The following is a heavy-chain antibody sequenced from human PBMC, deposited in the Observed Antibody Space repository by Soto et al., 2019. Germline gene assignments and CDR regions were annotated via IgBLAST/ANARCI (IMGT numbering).Heavy chain of an antibody. D-gene: IGHD6-6*01. V-gene: IGHV1-46*01. CDR1: GYTFTSYY. Sequence: ASVKVSCKASGYTFTSYYMHWVRQAPGQGLEWMGIINPSGGSTSYAQKFQGRVTMTRDTSTSTVYMELSSLRSEDTAVYYCAREAAVAARTYYYYYYGMELWGQGTLVSVSS. CDR2: INPSGGST. J-gene: IGHJ6*01. CDR3: AREAAVAARTYYYYYYGMEL.